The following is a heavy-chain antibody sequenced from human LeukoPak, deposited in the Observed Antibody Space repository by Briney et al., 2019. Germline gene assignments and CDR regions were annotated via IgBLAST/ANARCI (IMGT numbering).Heavy chain of an antibody. V-gene: IGHV3-7*01. CDR2: IKQDGGEK. CDR1: GFTFSSYG. CDR3: ARDRNTDFWSGYYTNYFDY. D-gene: IGHD3-3*01. Sequence: GGTLRLSCAASGFTFSSYGMSWVRQAPGKGLEWVATIKQDGGEKYYVDSVKGRFTISRDNAKNSLSLQMSSLRAEDTAVYCCARDRNTDFWSGYYTNYFDYWGQGTLVIVSS. J-gene: IGHJ4*02.